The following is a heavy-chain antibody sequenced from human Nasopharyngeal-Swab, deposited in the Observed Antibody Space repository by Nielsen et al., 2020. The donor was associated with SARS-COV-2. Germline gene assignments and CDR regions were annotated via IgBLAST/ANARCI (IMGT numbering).Heavy chain of an antibody. CDR2: IQQDGDIT. D-gene: IGHD7-27*01. Sequence: GESLKISCVTSGFTFGRYWMTWVRQAPGKGLEWVANIQQDGDITYYLESVKGRFTISRDNAKNSLYLQMNSLRAEDTAVYFCARDPPSPGDYYFDHWGQGTLVTVSS. V-gene: IGHV3-7*01. J-gene: IGHJ4*02. CDR1: GFTFGRYW. CDR3: ARDPPSPGDYYFDH.